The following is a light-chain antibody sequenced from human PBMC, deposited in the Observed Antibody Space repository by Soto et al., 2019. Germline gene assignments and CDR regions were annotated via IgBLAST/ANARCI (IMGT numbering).Light chain of an antibody. CDR3: QQYRDWPWT. CDR2: GAS. Sequence: EIVMTQSPAALSVSPGERASLSCRASQSVITNLAWYQQTPGQAPRLLIYGASSRATGIPDRFSGSGSGTEFTLDITSLQSEDSAVYYCQQYRDWPWTFAQGTKWIS. J-gene: IGKJ1*01. V-gene: IGKV3-15*01. CDR1: QSVITN.